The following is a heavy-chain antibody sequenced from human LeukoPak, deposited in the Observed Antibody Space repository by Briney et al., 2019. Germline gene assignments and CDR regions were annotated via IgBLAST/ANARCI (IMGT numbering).Heavy chain of an antibody. D-gene: IGHD3-22*01. CDR1: GFTFSSYG. V-gene: IGHV3-33*06. J-gene: IGHJ4*02. Sequence: GGSLRLSCAASGFTFSSYGMHWVRQAPGKGLEWVAVIWYDGSNKYYVDSVKGRFTISRDNSKNTLYQQMNSLRAEDTAVYYCAKGSPADYYDAAGMSFDYWGQGTLVTVSS. CDR2: IWYDGSNK. CDR3: AKGSPADYYDAAGMSFDY.